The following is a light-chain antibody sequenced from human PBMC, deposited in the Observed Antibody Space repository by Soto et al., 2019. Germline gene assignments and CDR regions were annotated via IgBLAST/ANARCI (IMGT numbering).Light chain of an antibody. J-gene: IGLJ1*01. CDR3: QVWDSSSDHLYV. CDR1: NFGSKS. V-gene: IGLV3-21*03. CDR2: DDS. Sequence: SYELTQAPSVLVAPGKTARITCGGDNFGSKSVHWYQQKPGQAPVLVVYDDSDRPSGIPERFSGSNSGNTATLTISRVEAGDEADYYCQVWDSSSDHLYVFGTGTKVTGL.